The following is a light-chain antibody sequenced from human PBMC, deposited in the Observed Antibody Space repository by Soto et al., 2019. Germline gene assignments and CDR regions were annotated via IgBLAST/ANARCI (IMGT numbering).Light chain of an antibody. Sequence: DIQMTQSPSTLSASVGDRVTITCRASQSISSWLAWYQQKPGKAPKLLIYDASSLESGVPSRFSGSGSGTEFTLTLSSLQPDDFATYYCQQYNSYSPLTFGQGTKVEIK. CDR1: QSISSW. J-gene: IGKJ1*01. CDR2: DAS. CDR3: QQYNSYSPLT. V-gene: IGKV1-5*01.